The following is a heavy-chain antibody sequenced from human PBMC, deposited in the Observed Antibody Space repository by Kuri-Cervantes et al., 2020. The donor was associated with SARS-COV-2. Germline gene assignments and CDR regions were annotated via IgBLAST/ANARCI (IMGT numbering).Heavy chain of an antibody. CDR1: GGSISSYY. CDR3: ARGYYYYYYMDV. CDR2: IYTSGST. V-gene: IGHV4-4*07. Sequence: GSLRLSCTVSGGSISSYYWSWIRQPAGKGLEWIGRIYTSGSTNYNPSLKSRVTMSVDTSKNQFSLKLSSVTAADTAVHYCARGYYYYYYMDVWGKGTTVTVSS. J-gene: IGHJ6*03.